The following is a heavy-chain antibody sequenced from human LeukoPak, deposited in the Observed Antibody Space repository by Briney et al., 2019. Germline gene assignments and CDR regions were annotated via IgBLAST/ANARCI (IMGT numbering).Heavy chain of an antibody. V-gene: IGHV3-23*01. CDR3: AKTLPVFYGSGSYYKNPIDY. CDR1: GFTFSSYG. Sequence: GGTLRLSCAASGFTFSSYGMSWVRQAPGKGLEWGSAISGSGDSTYYADSVKGRFTISRDNSKNTLYLQMNSLRAEDTAVYYCAKTLPVFYGSGSYYKNPIDYWGQGTLVTVSS. CDR2: ISGSGDST. D-gene: IGHD3-10*01. J-gene: IGHJ4*02.